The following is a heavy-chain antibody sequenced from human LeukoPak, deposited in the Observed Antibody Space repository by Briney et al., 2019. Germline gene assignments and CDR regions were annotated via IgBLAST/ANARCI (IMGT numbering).Heavy chain of an antibody. V-gene: IGHV1-18*04. CDR1: GYTFTISG. D-gene: IGHD3-10*01. Sequence: ASLKVSCKDSGYTFTISGISWVPQAPGQRLEWMGRISGYNGNTNYAQKLQGRVTMTTDTSTSTAYMELRSLRSDDTAVYYCARDIMMVRGVYHHYYGMDVWGKGTTVTVSS. CDR2: ISGYNGNT. J-gene: IGHJ6*04. CDR3: ARDIMMVRGVYHHYYGMDV.